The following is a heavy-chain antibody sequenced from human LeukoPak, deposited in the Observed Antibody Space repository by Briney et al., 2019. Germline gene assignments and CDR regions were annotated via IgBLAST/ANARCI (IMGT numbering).Heavy chain of an antibody. J-gene: IGHJ4*02. CDR2: ISSSSSYI. D-gene: IGHD4-17*01. CDR3: ARAMTTVFDY. V-gene: IGHV3-21*01. Sequence: PGRSLRLSCAASGFTFDDYAMHWVRQAPGKGLEWVSSISSSSSYIYHADSVKGRFTISRDNAKNSLYLQMNSLRAEDTAVYYCARAMTTVFDYWGQGTLVTVSS. CDR1: GFTFDDYA.